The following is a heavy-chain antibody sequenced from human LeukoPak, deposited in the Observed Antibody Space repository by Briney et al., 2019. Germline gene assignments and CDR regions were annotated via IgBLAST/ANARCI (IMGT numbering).Heavy chain of an antibody. CDR3: ARDGEMATTSHLDY. CDR1: GGTFSSYA. Sequence: GSSVKVSCKASGGTFSSYAISWVRQAPGQGLEWMGGIIPIFGTANYAQKFQGRVTITADESTSTAYMELSSLRSEDTAVYYCARDGEMATTSHLDYWGRGTLVTVSS. V-gene: IGHV1-69*01. D-gene: IGHD5-24*01. CDR2: IIPIFGTA. J-gene: IGHJ4*02.